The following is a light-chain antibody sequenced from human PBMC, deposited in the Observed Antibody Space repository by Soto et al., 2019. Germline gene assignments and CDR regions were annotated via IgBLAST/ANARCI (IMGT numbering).Light chain of an antibody. Sequence: QSALTQPASVSGSPGQSITISCTGTSSDVGGYNYVSWYQQHPGKAPKLMIYDVSNRPSGVSNRFSGSKSGNTASLTISGLQAEDEADYYCSSYTSSDPQGYVFGTGT. CDR3: SSYTSSDPQGYV. CDR1: SSDVGGYNY. V-gene: IGLV2-14*01. CDR2: DVS. J-gene: IGLJ1*01.